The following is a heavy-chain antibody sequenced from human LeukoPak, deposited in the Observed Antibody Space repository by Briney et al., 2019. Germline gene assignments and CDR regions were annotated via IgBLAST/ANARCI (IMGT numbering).Heavy chain of an antibody. D-gene: IGHD1-26*01. Sequence: ASVKVSCKASGYSFTSYYMHWVRQAPGQGLEWMGIINPNGGSTSYAQKFQGRVTMTRDTSTSTVYMELSSLRSEDTAVYYCATKKWELGAFDIWGQGTMVTVSS. CDR3: ATKKWELGAFDI. CDR1: GYSFTSYY. J-gene: IGHJ3*02. V-gene: IGHV1-46*01. CDR2: INPNGGST.